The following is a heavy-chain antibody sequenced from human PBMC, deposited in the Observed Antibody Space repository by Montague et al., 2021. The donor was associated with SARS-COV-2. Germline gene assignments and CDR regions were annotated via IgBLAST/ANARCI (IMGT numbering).Heavy chain of an antibody. D-gene: IGHD3-16*01. V-gene: IGHV4-34*01. J-gene: IGHJ4*02. CDR2: ISPTGST. Sequence: SDTLSLTCDVYGGPFSRYSWSWIRQPPGRGPELIGHISPTGSTRXNPSLDSRVTISLDTSKSRLSLELTSVTVADTSIYFCVGAPNEYYFDYWGQGTPVSVSS. CDR3: VGAPNEYYFDY. CDR1: GGPFSRYS.